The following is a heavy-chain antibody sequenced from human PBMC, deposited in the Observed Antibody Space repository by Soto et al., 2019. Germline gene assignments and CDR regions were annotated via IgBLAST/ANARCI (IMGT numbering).Heavy chain of an antibody. CDR2: MNPNSGNT. D-gene: IGHD6-19*01. V-gene: IGHV1-8*01. J-gene: IGHJ6*02. CDR3: ARVCRCYGGWGIAEAGTLYGMDV. Sequence: ASVKVSCRASGYTFTSYDINWVRPATGQGLEWMGWMNPNSGNTGYAQRFQGRVTMTRSSAISTAYMELSRLRSEDTAVYYCARVCRCYGGWGIAEAGTLYGMDVWGQGTTVTVS. CDR1: GYTFTSYD.